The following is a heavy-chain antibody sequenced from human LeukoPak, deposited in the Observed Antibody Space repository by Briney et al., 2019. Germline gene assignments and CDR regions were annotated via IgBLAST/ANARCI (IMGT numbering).Heavy chain of an antibody. CDR2: INPSGGST. J-gene: IGHJ2*01. Sequence: ASVKVSCKASGYTFTSYYMHWVRQAPGQGLEWMGIINPSGGSTSYAQKFQGRVTMTRDTSTSTVYMELGSLRSEDTAVYYCARDADSDSIAAAGPNWYFDLWGRGTLVTVSS. CDR1: GYTFTSYY. CDR3: ARDADSDSIAAAGPNWYFDL. V-gene: IGHV1-46*01. D-gene: IGHD6-13*01.